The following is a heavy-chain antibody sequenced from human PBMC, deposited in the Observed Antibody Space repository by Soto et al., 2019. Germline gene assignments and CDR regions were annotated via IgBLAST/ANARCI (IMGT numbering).Heavy chain of an antibody. V-gene: IGHV3-30*03. Sequence: VGSVRLSCAASGFTFNSYGMHWVRQGPGNGPEWVAFISYDSTKTYYADSVKGRFTISRDNSNSALYVQMNSLTGEDTAVYYCARTRSAWSDFHYYSLDVWGQGTTVT. CDR3: ARTRSAWSDFHYYSLDV. D-gene: IGHD1-26*01. CDR1: GFTFNSYG. J-gene: IGHJ6*02. CDR2: ISYDSTKT.